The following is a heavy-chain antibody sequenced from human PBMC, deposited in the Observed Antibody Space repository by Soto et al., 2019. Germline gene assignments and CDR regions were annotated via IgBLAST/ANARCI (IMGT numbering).Heavy chain of an antibody. CDR1: GGTFSSYA. D-gene: IGHD2-21*02. CDR3: AREGNVGVTQMRYFAY. CDR2: IIPIFGTA. Sequence: ASVKVSCKASGGTFSSYAISWVRQAPGQGLEWMGGIIPIFGTANYAQKFQGRVTITADKSTSTAYMELSSLRSEDTAVYYCAREGNVGVTQMRYFAYRGQGTLVTGSS. V-gene: IGHV1-69*06. J-gene: IGHJ4*02.